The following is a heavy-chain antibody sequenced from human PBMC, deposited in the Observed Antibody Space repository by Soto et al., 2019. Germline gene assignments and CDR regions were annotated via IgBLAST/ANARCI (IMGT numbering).Heavy chain of an antibody. D-gene: IGHD5-12*01. Sequence: QVQLVESGGGVVQPGRSLRLSCAASGFTFSSYGMHWVRQAPGKGLEWVAVISYDGSNKYYADSVKGRFTISRDNSKNPLYLQMNSLRAEDTAVYYCATMEMATLSDYYYGMDVWGQGTTVTVSS. CDR3: ATMEMATLSDYYYGMDV. CDR2: ISYDGSNK. V-gene: IGHV3-30*03. J-gene: IGHJ6*02. CDR1: GFTFSSYG.